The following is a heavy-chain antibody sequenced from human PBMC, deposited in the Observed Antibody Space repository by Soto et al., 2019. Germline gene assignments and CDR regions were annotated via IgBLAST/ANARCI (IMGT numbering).Heavy chain of an antibody. CDR2: TSYTGNT. D-gene: IGHD3-22*01. CDR1: GGSVPSHH. J-gene: IGHJ4*02. Sequence: SETLSLTCFVSGGSVPSHHWRWIRHFLGQGLEWIAYTSYTGNTNYNPSLQSRVTISLDTSKNQLSLKLTSMTAADTAVYSCAKYYYDRSGSPLAFDYWGQGTLVTVSS. CDR3: AKYYYDRSGSPLAFDY. V-gene: IGHV4-59*02.